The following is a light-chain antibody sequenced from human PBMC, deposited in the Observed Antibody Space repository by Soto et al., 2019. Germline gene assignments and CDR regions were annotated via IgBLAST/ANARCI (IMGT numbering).Light chain of an antibody. CDR1: QSVSTRS. J-gene: IGKJ1*01. CDR2: GAS. CDR3: QQYESSPLT. Sequence: EIVLTQSPGTLSLSPGERATLSCRASQSVSTRSLAWYQQKPGQAPRLLISGASSRAADIPDRFSGSGSGTDFTLTINRLEPEDFAVYYCQQYESSPLTFGQGTKVE. V-gene: IGKV3-20*01.